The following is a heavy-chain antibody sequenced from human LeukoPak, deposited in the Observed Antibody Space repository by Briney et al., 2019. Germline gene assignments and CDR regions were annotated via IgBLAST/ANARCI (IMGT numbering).Heavy chain of an antibody. D-gene: IGHD6-19*01. V-gene: IGHV3-30*04. Sequence: GGSLRLSCAASGFTLSSYAMHWVRQAPGKGLEWVIVLSYDGTNEYSTDSVKGRFTISRDNSKNTLYLQMSSLRSEDTAVYYCAKSLSSGWIYYFYYWGQGTLVTVSS. J-gene: IGHJ4*02. CDR2: LSYDGTNE. CDR1: GFTLSSYA. CDR3: AKSLSSGWIYYFYY.